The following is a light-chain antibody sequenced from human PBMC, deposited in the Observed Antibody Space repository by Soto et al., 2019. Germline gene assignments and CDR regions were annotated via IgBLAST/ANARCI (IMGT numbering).Light chain of an antibody. CDR2: GAS. Sequence: EIVLTQSPGTLSLSPGERATLSCRASQKISSRYLAWYLQKPGQAPRFLIYGASSRATGIPDRFSGSGSGTDFTLPISRLEPEDFAVYYCQQYGGTPPITFGQGTRLEIK. J-gene: IGKJ5*01. V-gene: IGKV3-20*01. CDR1: QKISSRY. CDR3: QQYGGTPPIT.